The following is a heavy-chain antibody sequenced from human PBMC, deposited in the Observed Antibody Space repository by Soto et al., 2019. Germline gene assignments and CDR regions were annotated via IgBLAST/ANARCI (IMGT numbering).Heavy chain of an antibody. J-gene: IGHJ6*02. CDR2: INHSGST. Sequence: QVQLQQWGAGLLKPSETLSLTCAVYGGSFRGYYWSWIRQPPGKGLEWIGEINHSGSTNYNPSLKSRVTISVDTSKNQFSLKLSSVTAADTAVYYGARFLTNCMDVWGQGTTVTVSS. CDR1: GGSFRGYY. CDR3: ARFLTNCMDV. V-gene: IGHV4-34*01. D-gene: IGHD7-27*01.